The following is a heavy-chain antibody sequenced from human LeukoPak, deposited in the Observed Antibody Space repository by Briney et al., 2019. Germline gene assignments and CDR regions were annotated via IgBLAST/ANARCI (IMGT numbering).Heavy chain of an antibody. Sequence: ASVKVSCKASGGTFSSYAISWVRQAPGQGLEWMGRIIPIFGTANDAQKFQGRVTITTDESTSTAYMELSSLRSEDTAVYYCARDMGYYGSGTFDYWGQGTLVTVSS. V-gene: IGHV1-69*05. CDR1: GGTFSSYA. J-gene: IGHJ4*02. CDR2: IIPIFGTA. CDR3: ARDMGYYGSGTFDY. D-gene: IGHD3-10*01.